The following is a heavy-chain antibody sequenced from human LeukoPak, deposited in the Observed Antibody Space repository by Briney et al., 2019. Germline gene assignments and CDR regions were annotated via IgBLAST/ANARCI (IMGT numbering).Heavy chain of an antibody. V-gene: IGHV5-51*01. J-gene: IGHJ4*02. CDR3: AKHDVEGATLEY. CDR1: GYSFTSYW. CDR2: IYPDDSDV. Sequence: GESLQISCKGSGYSFTSYWIGWVGQMPGKGREWMGIIYPDDSDVRYSPSFQGHVTISANKSSSTANLQWSSLKASDTAMYYCAKHDVEGATLEYWGQGTLVTVSS. D-gene: IGHD1-26*01.